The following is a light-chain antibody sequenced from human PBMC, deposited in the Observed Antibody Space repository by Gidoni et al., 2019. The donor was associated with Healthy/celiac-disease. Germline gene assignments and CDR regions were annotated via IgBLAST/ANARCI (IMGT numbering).Light chain of an antibody. V-gene: IGKV3-20*01. CDR3: QQYGSPLT. Sequence: EIVLTQSPGTLSLSPGERATLACRASQSVSSSYLAWYQQTPGQAPRLLIYGATCRATGIPDMCSGSGSGTDFTLTISRLDPEYSAVYYRQQYGSPLTFXPXTKVDIK. J-gene: IGKJ3*01. CDR2: GAT. CDR1: QSVSSSY.